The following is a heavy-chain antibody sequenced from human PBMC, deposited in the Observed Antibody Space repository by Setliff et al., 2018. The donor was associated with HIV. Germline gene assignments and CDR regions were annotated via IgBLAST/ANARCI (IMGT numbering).Heavy chain of an antibody. J-gene: IGHJ5*02. CDR1: GFTFSHYA. CDR2: IYYDGSSQ. D-gene: IGHD4-17*01. CDR3: AKDRGDYETRRNDA. V-gene: IGHV3-33*06. Sequence: GGSLRLSCAVSGFTFSHYAMHWVRQSPGKGLECVALIYYDGSSQYYADSVKGRFTISRDDSKNTLYLQMHSLRAEDTAIYFCAKDRGDYETRRNDAWGQGSLVTVSS.